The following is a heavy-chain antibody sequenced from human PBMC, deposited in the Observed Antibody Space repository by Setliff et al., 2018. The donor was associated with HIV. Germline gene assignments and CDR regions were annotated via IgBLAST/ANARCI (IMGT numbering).Heavy chain of an antibody. Sequence: PSETLSLTCTVSGVSVRSGDHWSWVRQAPGKGLELIGYFSYTDEPYINYLEYFNPSLKSRLGITLDKPRNQFSLKLTSVTAADTAVYYCATFSPRDAFDIWGQGTMVTVSS. D-gene: IGHD3-16*01. CDR2: FSYTDEP. CDR3: ATFSPRDAFDI. CDR1: GVSVRSGDH. J-gene: IGHJ3*02. V-gene: IGHV4-30-4*08.